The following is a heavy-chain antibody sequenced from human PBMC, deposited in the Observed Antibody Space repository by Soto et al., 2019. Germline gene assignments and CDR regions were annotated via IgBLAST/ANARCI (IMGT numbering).Heavy chain of an antibody. V-gene: IGHV4-59*01. CDR2: IYYSGST. CDR3: ARSVVGDYFDY. Sequence: QVQLQESGPGLVKPSETLSLSCTVSGGSISSYYWSWIRQPPGKGLEWIGYIYYSGSTNYNPSLKSRVTISVDTSKNQFSLKLSSVTAADTAVYYRARSVVGDYFDYWGQRTLVTVSS. J-gene: IGHJ4*02. CDR1: GGSISSYY. D-gene: IGHD2-15*01.